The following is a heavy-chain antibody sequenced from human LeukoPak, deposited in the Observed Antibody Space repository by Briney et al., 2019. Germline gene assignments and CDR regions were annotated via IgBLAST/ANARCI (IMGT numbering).Heavy chain of an antibody. J-gene: IGHJ4*02. CDR3: ARGSSPITIFGVVIIPVGFDY. CDR1: GGSFSGYY. CDR2: INHSGST. Sequence: PSETLSLTXAVYGGSFSGYYWSWIRQPPGKGLEWIGEINHSGSTNYNPSLKSRVTISVDTSKNQFSLKLSSVTAADTAVYYCARGSSPITIFGVVIIPVGFDYWGQGTLVTVSS. V-gene: IGHV4-34*01. D-gene: IGHD3-3*01.